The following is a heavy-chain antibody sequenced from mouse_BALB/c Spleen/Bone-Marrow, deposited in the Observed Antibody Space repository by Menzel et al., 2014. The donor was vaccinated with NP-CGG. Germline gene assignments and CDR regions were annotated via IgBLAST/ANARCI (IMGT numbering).Heavy chain of an antibody. Sequence: QVQLKQSGPGLVQPSQSLSTTCTVSGFSLTSYGVHWVRQSPGKGLEWLGVIWSGGSTDYNAAFISRLSISKDNSKSQVFFKMNSLQVNDTAIYYCARYGNILDYWGQGTTFTVSS. CDR3: ARYGNILDY. J-gene: IGHJ2*01. CDR1: GFSLTSYG. V-gene: IGHV2-2*02. D-gene: IGHD1-1*01. CDR2: IWSGGST.